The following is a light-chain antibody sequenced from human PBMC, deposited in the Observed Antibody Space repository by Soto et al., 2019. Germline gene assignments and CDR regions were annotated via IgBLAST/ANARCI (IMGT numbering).Light chain of an antibody. Sequence: DIQLTQSPSFLSASVGDRVTITCRASQGISSYLAWYQQKPGKAPKLLIYAASTLQSGVPSRFSGSGSVTEFTLTISSLQPEDFATYYCQHLNSYPLTFGPGTKVYI. CDR2: AAS. CDR3: QHLNSYPLT. CDR1: QGISSY. V-gene: IGKV1-9*01. J-gene: IGKJ3*01.